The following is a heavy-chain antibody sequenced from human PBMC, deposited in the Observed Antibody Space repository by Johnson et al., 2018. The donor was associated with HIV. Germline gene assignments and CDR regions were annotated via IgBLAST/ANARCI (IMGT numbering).Heavy chain of an antibody. Sequence: QLVESGGGVVQPGRSLRLSCAASGFTFSNYGMHWVRQAPGKGLEWVAVITFDGSKKYHADSVKGRFTISRDNAKNTLYLQMNSLRAEDTAAYYCARELSHDAFDIWGQGTMVTVSS. CDR2: ITFDGSKK. V-gene: IGHV3-30*03. D-gene: IGHD3-3*02. CDR1: GFTFSNYG. CDR3: ARELSHDAFDI. J-gene: IGHJ3*02.